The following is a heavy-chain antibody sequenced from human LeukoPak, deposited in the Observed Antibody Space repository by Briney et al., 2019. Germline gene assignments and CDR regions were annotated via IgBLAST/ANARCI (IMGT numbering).Heavy chain of an antibody. CDR3: ARDSPLSFDI. J-gene: IGHJ3*02. Sequence: PGGSLRLSCAASGFTFSTYSMNSVRQAPGKGLEWVSSISNSSSFIYYAGSVKGRFTISRDNAKNSVYLQMNSLRAEDTAVYYCARDSPLSFDIWRQGTMVTVSS. CDR2: ISNSSSFI. V-gene: IGHV3-21*01. CDR1: GFTFSTYS.